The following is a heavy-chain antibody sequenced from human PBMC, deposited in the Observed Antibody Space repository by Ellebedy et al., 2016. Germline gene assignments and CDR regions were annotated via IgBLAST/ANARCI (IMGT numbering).Heavy chain of an antibody. CDR2: INPDGGSA. V-gene: IGHV1-46*01. J-gene: IGHJ4*02. Sequence: ASVKVSCKASGYTFTNHYVHWVRQAPGQGLEWMGLINPDGGSASYAEKFQGRVTMTGDTSTSTIYMELSSLRSEDTAVYYCARRAYSSSWLPYFDNWGQGTLVTVSS. CDR3: ARRAYSSSWLPYFDN. CDR1: GYTFTNHY. D-gene: IGHD6-13*01.